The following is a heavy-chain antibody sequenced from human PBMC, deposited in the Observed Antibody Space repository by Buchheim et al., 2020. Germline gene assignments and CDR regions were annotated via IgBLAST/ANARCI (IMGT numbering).Heavy chain of an antibody. CDR2: VRSKAFGGTT. Sequence: EVQLLESGGGLVQPGGSLRLSCAASGFTFSSYAMSWVRQAPGKGLEWVGFVRSKAFGGTTEYAASVKGRFTISRDDSKSIAYLQMNSLTTEDTAVYYCTTYGGQPGYWGQGTL. CDR3: TTYGGQPGY. V-gene: IGHV3-49*04. D-gene: IGHD4-23*01. CDR1: GFTFSSYA. J-gene: IGHJ4*02.